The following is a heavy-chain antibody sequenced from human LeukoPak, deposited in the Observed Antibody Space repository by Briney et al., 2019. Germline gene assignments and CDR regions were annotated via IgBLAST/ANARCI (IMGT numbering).Heavy chain of an antibody. D-gene: IGHD1-14*01. CDR2: MNEDGTTT. Sequence: GGSLRLSCAASGFTFSSFWMHWVRQAPGKGLVWVSDMNEDGTTTRYADSVKGRFTISRDNAKNTLYLQISNLRVEDTAVYFCARGGVNPVDHWGQGTLVTVSS. V-gene: IGHV3-74*01. CDR1: GFTFSSFW. CDR3: ARGGVNPVDH. J-gene: IGHJ4*02.